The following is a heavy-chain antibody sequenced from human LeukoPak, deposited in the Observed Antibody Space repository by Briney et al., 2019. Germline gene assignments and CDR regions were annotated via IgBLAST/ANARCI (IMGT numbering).Heavy chain of an antibody. CDR2: VYINGNT. CDR3: ARGVVMTTIFDQ. Sequence: SETLSLTCTLSGGSISTYYWNWIRQPPGKGLEWIGYVYINGNTNYNPSLQSRVTISVDTSKNQFSLRLNSVTAADTAVYYCARGVVMTTIFDQWGQGTLVTVSS. D-gene: IGHD5-24*01. V-gene: IGHV4-59*01. J-gene: IGHJ4*02. CDR1: GGSISTYY.